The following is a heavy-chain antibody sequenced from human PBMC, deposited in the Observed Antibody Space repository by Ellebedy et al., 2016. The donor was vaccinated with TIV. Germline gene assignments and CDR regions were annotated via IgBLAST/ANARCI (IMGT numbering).Heavy chain of an antibody. CDR2: ISNDGRSK. CDR3: AKGRGGGSDSSTPRYFFDY. D-gene: IGHD2-2*01. CDR1: GFTFSDYG. Sequence: PGGSLRLSCVASGFTFSDYGMHWVRQAPGKGLEWVSNISNDGRSKKHSDSVRGRFTISRDNSESTLYLQMDNLRPDDTAVYYCAKGRGGGSDSSTPRYFFDYWGLGTLVTVSS. V-gene: IGHV3-30*18. J-gene: IGHJ4*02.